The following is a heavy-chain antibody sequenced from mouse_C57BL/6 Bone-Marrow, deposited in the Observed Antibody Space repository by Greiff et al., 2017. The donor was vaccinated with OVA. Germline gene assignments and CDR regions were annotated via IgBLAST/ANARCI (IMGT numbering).Heavy chain of an antibody. Sequence: VQLQQSGPELVKPGDSVKISCKASGYSFTGYFMNWVMQSHGKSLEWIGRINPYNGDTFYNQKFKGKATLTVDKSSSTAHMELRSLTSEDSAVYYCASENVYYGSSFFAYWGQGTLVTVSA. CDR1: GYSFTGYF. D-gene: IGHD1-1*01. V-gene: IGHV1-20*01. CDR2: INPYNGDT. J-gene: IGHJ3*01. CDR3: ASENVYYGSSFFAY.